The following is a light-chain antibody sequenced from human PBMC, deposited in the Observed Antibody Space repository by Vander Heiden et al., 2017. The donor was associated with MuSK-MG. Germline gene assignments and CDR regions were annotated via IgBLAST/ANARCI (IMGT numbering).Light chain of an antibody. CDR3: HYYADSTGT. CDR1: QSVSSSY. V-gene: IGKV3-20*01. Sequence: EIVLTQSPGTLSLSPGARATLSCRARQSVSSSYLARHQQKPGLAPRLLIYGASSRATGTPDRFTGTGSATDFTLTMSSLVPADYALYYCHYYADSTGTFGQGTRLEIK. J-gene: IGKJ5*01. CDR2: GAS.